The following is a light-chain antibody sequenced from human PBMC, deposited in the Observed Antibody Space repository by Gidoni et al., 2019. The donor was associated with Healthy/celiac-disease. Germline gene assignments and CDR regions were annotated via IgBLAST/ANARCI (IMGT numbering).Light chain of an antibody. CDR3: MQSLQLPLT. Sequence: ESVMTQTRRSLCVTPGQPAAIACKSSQSILHSDGKTYLYWYLQKPGQPPQLLIFEVSNRFSGVPARFSGSGSGTDFTLTISRVEAEDVVVYYCMQSLQLPLTFGRGTKVEIK. CDR2: EVS. V-gene: IGKV2D-29*01. J-gene: IGKJ4*01. CDR1: QSILHSDGKTY.